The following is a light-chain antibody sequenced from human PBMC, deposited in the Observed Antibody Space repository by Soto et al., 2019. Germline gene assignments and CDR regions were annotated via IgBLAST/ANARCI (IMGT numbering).Light chain of an antibody. V-gene: IGLV1-44*01. CDR2: SSN. J-gene: IGLJ2*01. CDR3: AAWDDSLKVL. Sequence: QSVLTQPPSASGTPGQRVTISCSGSSSNIGSNTVNWYQQIPGTAPKLLIYSSNQRPSGVPDRFSGSKSGTSASLAISGLQSEDEGDYYCAAWDDSLKVLFGGGTKVTVL. CDR1: SSNIGSNT.